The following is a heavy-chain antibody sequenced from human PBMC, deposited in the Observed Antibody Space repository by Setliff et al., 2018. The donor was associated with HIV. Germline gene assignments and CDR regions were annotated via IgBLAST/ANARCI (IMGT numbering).Heavy chain of an antibody. CDR3: ARHSPSDY. CDR2: ITHSGST. V-gene: IGHV4-34*01. J-gene: IGHJ4*02. CDR1: GGSFSGYS. Sequence: SETLSLTCAVYGGSFSGYSWTWIRQPPGKGLEWIGEITHSGSTNYNPSLKSRVTISVDTSKNQFSLKLSSVTAADTAVYYCARHSPSDYWGQGTLVTVSS.